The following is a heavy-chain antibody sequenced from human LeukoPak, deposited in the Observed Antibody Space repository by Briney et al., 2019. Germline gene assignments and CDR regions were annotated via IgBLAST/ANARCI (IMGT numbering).Heavy chain of an antibody. CDR3: ARVKQSGSWYRTREYDAFDI. J-gene: IGHJ3*02. Sequence: GGSLRLSCAASGFTFSSYGMHWVRQAPGKGLEWVAVISYDGSNKYYADSVKGRFTISRDNSKNTLYLQMNSLRAEDTAVYYCARVKQSGSWYRTREYDAFDIWGQGTMVTVSS. CDR2: ISYDGSNK. CDR1: GFTFSSYG. V-gene: IGHV3-30*12. D-gene: IGHD6-13*01.